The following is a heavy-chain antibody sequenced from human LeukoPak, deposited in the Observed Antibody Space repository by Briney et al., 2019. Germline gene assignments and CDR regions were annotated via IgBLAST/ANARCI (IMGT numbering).Heavy chain of an antibody. CDR3: ARCISAEAFDI. D-gene: IGHD1-14*01. V-gene: IGHV4-59*01. J-gene: IGHJ3*02. Sequence: SETLSLTCTVSGDSISSYYWSWIRQPPGKGLEWIGYIYYSGSTNYNPSLKSRVTISVDTSKNQFSLKLSSVTAADTAVYYCARCISAEAFDIWGQGTMVTVSS. CDR1: GDSISSYY. CDR2: IYYSGST.